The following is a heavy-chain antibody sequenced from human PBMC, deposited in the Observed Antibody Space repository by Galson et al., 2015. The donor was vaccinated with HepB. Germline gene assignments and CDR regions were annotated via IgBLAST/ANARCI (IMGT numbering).Heavy chain of an antibody. D-gene: IGHD3-10*01. V-gene: IGHV1-18*04. Sequence: SVKVSCKASGYTFTSYGISWVRQAPGQGLEWMGWISAYNGNTNYAQKLQGRVTMTTDTSTSTAYMELRSLRSDDTAVYYCARDYYGSGSYYNALDYWGQGTLVTVSS. J-gene: IGHJ4*02. CDR2: ISAYNGNT. CDR3: ARDYYGSGSYYNALDY. CDR1: GYTFTSYG.